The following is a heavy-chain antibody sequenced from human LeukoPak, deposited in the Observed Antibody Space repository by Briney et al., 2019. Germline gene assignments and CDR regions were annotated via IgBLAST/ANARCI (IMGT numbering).Heavy chain of an antibody. CDR3: ARGRSAEMATITGNYFDY. CDR2: INHSGST. V-gene: IGHV4-34*01. J-gene: IGHJ4*02. Sequence: PSETLSLTCAVYGGSLSGYSWSWIRQPPGKGLEWIGEINHSGSTNYNPSLKSRVTISVDTSKNQFSLKLSSVTAADTAVYYCARGRSAEMATITGNYFDYWGQGTLVTVSS. CDR1: GGSLSGYS. D-gene: IGHD5-24*01.